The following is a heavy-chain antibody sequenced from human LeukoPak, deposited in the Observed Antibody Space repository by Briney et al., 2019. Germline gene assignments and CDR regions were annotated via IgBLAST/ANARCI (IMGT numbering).Heavy chain of an antibody. CDR2: IIPIFGTA. CDR1: GGTFISYA. J-gene: IGHJ5*02. CDR3: ACHYERDWFDP. D-gene: IGHD3-3*01. V-gene: IGHV1-69*01. Sequence: ASVKVSCKASGGTFISYAISWVRQAPGQGLEWMGGIIPIFGTANYAQKFQGRVTITADESTSTAYMELSSLRSEDTAVYYCACHYERDWFDPWGQGTLVTVSS.